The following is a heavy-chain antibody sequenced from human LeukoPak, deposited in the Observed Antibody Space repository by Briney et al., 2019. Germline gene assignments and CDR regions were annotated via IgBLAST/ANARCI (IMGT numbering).Heavy chain of an antibody. Sequence: ASVKVSCKASGYTLTGYYMHWVRQAPGQGLEWMGIINPSGGSTSYAQKFQGRVTMTRDMSTSTVYMELSSLRSEDTAVYYCTPEGPRDSSGYPMYAFDIWGQGTMVTVSS. D-gene: IGHD3-22*01. J-gene: IGHJ3*02. CDR2: INPSGGST. CDR3: TPEGPRDSSGYPMYAFDI. CDR1: GYTLTGYY. V-gene: IGHV1-46*01.